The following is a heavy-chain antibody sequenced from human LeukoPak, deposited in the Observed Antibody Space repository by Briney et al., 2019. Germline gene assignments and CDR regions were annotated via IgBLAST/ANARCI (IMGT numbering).Heavy chain of an antibody. CDR3: ARDRDYAIGY. CDR2: INHSGST. CDR1: GGSFSGYY. Sequence: SETLSLTCAVYGGSFSGYYWSWIRQPPGKGLEWIGEINHSGSTNYNPSLKSRVTISVDTSKNQFSLKLSSVTAADTAVYYCARDRDYAIGYWGQGTLVTVSS. J-gene: IGHJ4*02. D-gene: IGHD2-8*01. V-gene: IGHV4-34*01.